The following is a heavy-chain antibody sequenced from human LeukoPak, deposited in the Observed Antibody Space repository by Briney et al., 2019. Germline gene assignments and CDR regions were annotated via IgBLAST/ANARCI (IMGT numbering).Heavy chain of an antibody. J-gene: IGHJ4*02. CDR2: ISGSGGST. CDR3: AKDPPPADSLLPERYGPGSYYDY. CDR1: GFTFSSYA. Sequence: GGSLRLSCAASGFTFSSYAMSWVRQAPGKGLEWVSAISGSGGSTYYADSVKGRFTISRDNSKNTLYLQMNSLRAEDTAVYYCAKDPPPADSLLPERYGPGSYYDYWGQGTLVTVSS. D-gene: IGHD3-10*01. V-gene: IGHV3-23*01.